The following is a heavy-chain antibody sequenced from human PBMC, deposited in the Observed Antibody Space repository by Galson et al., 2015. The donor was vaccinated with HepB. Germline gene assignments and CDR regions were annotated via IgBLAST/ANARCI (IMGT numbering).Heavy chain of an antibody. Sequence: SVKVSCKASGGTFSSYAISWVRQAPGQGLEWMGGIIPIFGTANYAQKFQGRVTITADESTSTAYMELSSLRSEDTAVYYCAREDCSSTSCYSPGRNAFDIWGQGTMVTVSS. J-gene: IGHJ3*02. CDR2: IIPIFGTA. D-gene: IGHD2-2*01. V-gene: IGHV1-69*13. CDR3: AREDCSSTSCYSPGRNAFDI. CDR1: GGTFSSYA.